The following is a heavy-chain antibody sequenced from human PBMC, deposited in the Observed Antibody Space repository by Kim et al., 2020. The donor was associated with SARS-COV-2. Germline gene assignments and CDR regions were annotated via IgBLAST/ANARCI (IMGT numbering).Heavy chain of an antibody. J-gene: IGHJ6*02. CDR1: GFFVSNTY. CDR3: ARLGPVTANYYYGMDV. Sequence: GGSLRLSCAASGFFVSNTYLSWVRQAPGKGLEWVSVIYTGATTYYADSVRGRFTISRDNSRNTVYLQMNSLRADDTAVYYCARLGPVTANYYYGMDVWGQGTTVSVSS. CDR2: IYTGATT. V-gene: IGHV3-53*01. D-gene: IGHD2-21*02.